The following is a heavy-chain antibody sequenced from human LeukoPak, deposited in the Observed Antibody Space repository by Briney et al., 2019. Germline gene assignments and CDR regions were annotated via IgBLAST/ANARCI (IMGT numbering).Heavy chain of an antibody. CDR3: ARDLDNRSFDY. V-gene: IGHV4-59*01. Sequence: KPSETLSLTCTVSGGSISSYYWSWIRQPPGKGLEWIGYIYYSGSTNYNPSLKSRVTISVDTSKNQFSLKLRSVTAADTAVYYCARDLDNRSFDYWGQGTLVTVSS. J-gene: IGHJ4*02. D-gene: IGHD2-2*03. CDR2: IYYSGST. CDR1: GGSISSYY.